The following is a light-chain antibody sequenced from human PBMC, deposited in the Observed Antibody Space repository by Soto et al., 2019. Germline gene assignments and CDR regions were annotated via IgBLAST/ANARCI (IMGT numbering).Light chain of an antibody. CDR1: QTVNNC. Sequence: DIQMTQSPSTLSASVGDRVTFTCRASQTVNNCLAWYHQRPGKAPKLLIYDASTLETGVPSRFSGSGSETEFTLTISGLQPDDFATYYCQQFIDGWTFGQGTKVDIK. CDR3: QQFIDGWT. V-gene: IGKV1-5*01. CDR2: DAS. J-gene: IGKJ1*01.